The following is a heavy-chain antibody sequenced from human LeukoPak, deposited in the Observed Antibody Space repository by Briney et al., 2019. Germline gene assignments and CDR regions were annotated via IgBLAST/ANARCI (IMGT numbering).Heavy chain of an antibody. V-gene: IGHV3-7*01. D-gene: IGHD3-22*01. J-gene: IGHJ3*01. CDR2: IKEDGSET. CDR1: GFVFSSYR. Sequence: GGSLRLSCAASGFVFSSYRMSWVRQAPGKGLQWVANIKEDGSETSIADSLKGRFTISRDNAKNSLYLQMNSLRGEDTAIYHCAREEFYYDSSGYPSVFQNAFDFWGRGTMVTVSS. CDR3: AREEFYYDSSGYPSVFQNAFDF.